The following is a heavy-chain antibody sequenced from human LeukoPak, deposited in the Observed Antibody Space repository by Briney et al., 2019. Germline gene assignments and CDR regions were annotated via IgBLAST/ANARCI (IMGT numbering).Heavy chain of an antibody. Sequence: GGSLRLSCAASGFTFHTYAMTWVRQAPGKGLEWVSTVTDSGRSKYYAGSVEGRFSISRDNSKNALDLQMHILRAEDTAVYFCAKNSNYALDAFDIWGQGTRVTVSP. J-gene: IGHJ3*02. CDR3: AKNSNYALDAFDI. V-gene: IGHV3-23*01. CDR2: VTDSGRSK. CDR1: GFTFHTYA. D-gene: IGHD1-7*01.